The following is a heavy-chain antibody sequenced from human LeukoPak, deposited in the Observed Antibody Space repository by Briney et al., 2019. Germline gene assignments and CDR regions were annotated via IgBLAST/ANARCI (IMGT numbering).Heavy chain of an antibody. CDR3: ARSPTKRVPEDY. Sequence: SETLSLTCTVSGGSISSSSYYWGWIRQPPGKGLEWIGSIYYSGSTYYNPSLKSRVTISVDTSKNQFSLRLTSVTAADTAVYYCARSPTKRVPEDYWGQGTLVTVSS. CDR2: IYYSGST. CDR1: GGSISSSSYY. D-gene: IGHD2-2*01. J-gene: IGHJ4*02. V-gene: IGHV4-39*07.